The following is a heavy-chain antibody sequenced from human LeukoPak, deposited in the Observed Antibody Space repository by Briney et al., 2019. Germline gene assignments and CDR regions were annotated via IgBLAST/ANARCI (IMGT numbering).Heavy chain of an antibody. V-gene: IGHV4-4*02. Sequence: SGTLSLTCAASGGSISSSNWWRWVRQPPGKGLEWIGEIYHSGSTHYNPSLKSRVTISVDRSKNQFSLKLSSVTAADMAVYYCARHSLSDAFDIWGQGTMVTVSS. CDR2: IYHSGST. J-gene: IGHJ3*02. CDR3: ARHSLSDAFDI. CDR1: GGSISSSNW.